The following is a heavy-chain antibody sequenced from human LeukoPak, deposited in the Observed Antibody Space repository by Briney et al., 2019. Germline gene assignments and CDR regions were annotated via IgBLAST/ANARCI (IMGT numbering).Heavy chain of an antibody. Sequence: GGSLRLSCAASGFTFSRYSMNWVRQAPGKGLEWVSYISSSSSTIYYADPVKGRFTISRVNAKNSLYLQMNSLRAEDTAVYYCARDPRHRRFLEWSDDDYWGQGTLVTVSS. CDR2: ISSSSSTI. D-gene: IGHD3-3*01. CDR1: GFTFSRYS. V-gene: IGHV3-48*01. CDR3: ARDPRHRRFLEWSDDDY. J-gene: IGHJ4*02.